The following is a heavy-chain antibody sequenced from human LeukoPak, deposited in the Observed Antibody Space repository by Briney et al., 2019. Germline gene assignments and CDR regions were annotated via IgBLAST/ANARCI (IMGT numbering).Heavy chain of an antibody. V-gene: IGHV1-8*01. Sequence: EASVKVSCKASGYTFTSYDINWVRQATGQGLEWMGWMNPNSGNTGYAQKFQGRVTMTRNTSISTAYMELSSLRSEDTAVYYCAGAEGVYYDSSGYYPRDYYYYMDVWGKGTTVTVSS. CDR3: AGAEGVYYDSSGYYPRDYYYYMDV. J-gene: IGHJ6*03. D-gene: IGHD3-22*01. CDR1: GYTFTSYD. CDR2: MNPNSGNT.